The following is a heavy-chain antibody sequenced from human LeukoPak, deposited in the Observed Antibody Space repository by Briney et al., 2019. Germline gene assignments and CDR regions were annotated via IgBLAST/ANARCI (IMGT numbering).Heavy chain of an antibody. CDR3: AKVVLDAYYFDY. CDR1: GFTFSGHA. D-gene: IGHD3-10*02. CDR2: ISGSGGST. J-gene: IGHJ4*02. Sequence: GGSLRLSCAASGFTFSGHAMGWVRQAPGKGLEWVSAISGSGGSTYYADSVKGRFTISRDNSKNTLYLQMNSLRAEDTAVYYCAKVVLDAYYFDYWGQGTLVTVSS. V-gene: IGHV3-23*01.